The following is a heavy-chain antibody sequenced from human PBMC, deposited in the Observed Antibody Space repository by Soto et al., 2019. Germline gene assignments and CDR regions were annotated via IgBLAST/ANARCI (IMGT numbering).Heavy chain of an antibody. Sequence: PVGSLRLSCAASEFTFSDYYMNWVRQAPGKGLEWVANIKEDGSEKYYVDSVKGRFTISRDNAKNSLYLQMNSLRAEDTAVYYCARGAGCSHGLCNDGPFDFWGQGTMVIVSS. CDR3: ARGAGCSHGLCNDGPFDF. CDR2: IKEDGSEK. V-gene: IGHV3-7*01. CDR1: EFTFSDYY. D-gene: IGHD2-8*01. J-gene: IGHJ3*01.